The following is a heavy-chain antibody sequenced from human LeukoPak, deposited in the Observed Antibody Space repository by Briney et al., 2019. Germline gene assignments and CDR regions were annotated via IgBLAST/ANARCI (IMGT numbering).Heavy chain of an antibody. J-gene: IGHJ4*02. V-gene: IGHV4-4*07. CDR1: GGSISSYH. CDR2: IYNSGST. Sequence: SETLSLTCTVSGGSISSYHWSWIRQPAGKGLEWIGRIYNSGSTNYNPSLKSRVTMSVDTSKGQFSLKLSSVTDADTAVYYCVRDEAVPGTFGQNWGQGTLVTVSS. D-gene: IGHD3-16*01. CDR3: VRDEAVPGTFGQN.